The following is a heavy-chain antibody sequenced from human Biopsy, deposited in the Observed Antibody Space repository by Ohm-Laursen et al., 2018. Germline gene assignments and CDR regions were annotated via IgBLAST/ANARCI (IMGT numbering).Heavy chain of an antibody. CDR3: ARDDGFYARTSGMDV. V-gene: IGHV3-21*01. CDR1: GFTFHTYA. J-gene: IGHJ6*02. D-gene: IGHD2-8*01. CDR2: INSDASYI. Sequence: GSLRLSCAASGFTFHTYAMNWVRQAPGKGLEWVSYINSDASYIYYGVSVRGRFTISRDNAKNSVYLQMNSLRVEDTAVYYCARDDGFYARTSGMDVWGQGTTVTVSS.